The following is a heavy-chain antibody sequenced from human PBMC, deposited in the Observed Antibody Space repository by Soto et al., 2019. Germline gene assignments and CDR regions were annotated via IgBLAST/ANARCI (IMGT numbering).Heavy chain of an antibody. CDR1: GYTFTSYG. J-gene: IGHJ4*02. V-gene: IGHV1-18*01. CDR2: IRAYNGNT. CDR3: ARDKWDGAVSYYGY. Sequence: QVQLVQSGAEVKKPGASVKVSGKASGYTFTSYGISWVRQAPGQGLGWMGWIRAYNGNTNYAQKLQGRVTMTTDTSTTTAYRELRSLRSDDPAVYYCARDKWDGAVSYYGYWGQGPLVPVSS. D-gene: IGHD3-10*01.